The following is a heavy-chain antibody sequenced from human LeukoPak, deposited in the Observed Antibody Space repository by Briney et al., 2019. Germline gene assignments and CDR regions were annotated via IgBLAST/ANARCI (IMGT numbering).Heavy chain of an antibody. J-gene: IGHJ4*02. CDR1: GYIFTSYW. Sequence: GESLKISCKGSGYIFTSYWIGWVRQLPGKGLEWMGIIYPGDSDTRYSPSFQGQVTISADKSISTAYLQWSSLKASDTAMYYCARLLGMTTVTHFLDYWGQGTLVTVSS. V-gene: IGHV5-51*01. CDR2: IYPGDSDT. CDR3: ARLLGMTTVTHFLDY. D-gene: IGHD4-17*01.